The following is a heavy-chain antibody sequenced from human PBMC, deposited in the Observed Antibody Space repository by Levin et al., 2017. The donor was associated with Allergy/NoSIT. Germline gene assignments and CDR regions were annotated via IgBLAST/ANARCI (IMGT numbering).Heavy chain of an antibody. V-gene: IGHV3-74*01. J-gene: IGHJ4*02. Sequence: GGSLRLSCAASGFTFSIYWMHWVRQAPGKGLEWVSRIETDGSDTSYAGSVKGRFTISRDNAKNTLYLQMNRLRAEDTAVYYCARCQDWDCFDYWGQGTLVTVSS. D-gene: IGHD3-9*01. CDR1: GFTFSIYW. CDR3: ARCQDWDCFDY. CDR2: IETDGSDT.